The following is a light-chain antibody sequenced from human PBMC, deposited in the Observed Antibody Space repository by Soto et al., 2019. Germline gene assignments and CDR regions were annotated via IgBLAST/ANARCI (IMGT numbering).Light chain of an antibody. CDR2: EVS. V-gene: IGLV2-14*01. J-gene: IGLJ1*01. CDR3: NSYTSSAARV. Sequence: QSALTQPASVSGSPGQSITISCTGTSSDVGAYNFVSWYQQHPGKAPKLMIYEVSNRPSGVSNRFSGSKSGNTACLTISGLQAEDEADYYCNSYTSSAARVFGTGTKVTVL. CDR1: SSDVGAYNF.